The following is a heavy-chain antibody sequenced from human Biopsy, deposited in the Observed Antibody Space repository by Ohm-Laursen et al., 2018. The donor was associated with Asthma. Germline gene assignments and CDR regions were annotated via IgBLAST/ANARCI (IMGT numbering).Heavy chain of an antibody. Sequence: SLRLSCAASGFAVSRDHMFWVRQAPGKGLEWVSVIYSGGTSHTADSVRGRFTISRDYSKNTLYLQMHGLGAEDTVVYYCARGDSSNWSHYYFDYWGQGTLVTVSS. D-gene: IGHD3-22*01. J-gene: IGHJ4*02. CDR3: ARGDSSNWSHYYFDY. V-gene: IGHV3-53*01. CDR2: IYSGGTS. CDR1: GFAVSRDH.